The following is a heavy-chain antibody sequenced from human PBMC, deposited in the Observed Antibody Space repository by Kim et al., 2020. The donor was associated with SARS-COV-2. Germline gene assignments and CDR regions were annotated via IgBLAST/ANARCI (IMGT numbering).Heavy chain of an antibody. Sequence: ASVKVSCKASGYTFTGYYMHWVRQAPGQGLEWMGWINPNSGGTNYAQKFQGRVTMTRDTSISTAYMELSRLRSDDTAVYYCATLGGYCSGGSCYRGFDYWGQGTLVTVSS. V-gene: IGHV1-2*02. J-gene: IGHJ4*02. D-gene: IGHD2-15*01. CDR3: ATLGGYCSGGSCYRGFDY. CDR1: GYTFTGYY. CDR2: INPNSGGT.